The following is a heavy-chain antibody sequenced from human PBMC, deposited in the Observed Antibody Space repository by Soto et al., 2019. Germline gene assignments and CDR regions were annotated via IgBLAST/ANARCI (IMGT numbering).Heavy chain of an antibody. CDR1: GYSFTSYW. J-gene: IGHJ1*01. V-gene: IGHV5-51*01. CDR3: ARSLDYYGSGSYYNVGFQH. D-gene: IGHD3-10*01. CDR2: IYPGDSDT. Sequence: GESLKISCKGSGYSFTSYWIGWVRQMPGKGLEWMGIIYPGDSDTRYSPSFQGQVTISADKSISTAYLQWSSLKASDTAMYYCARSLDYYGSGSYYNVGFQHWGQGTLVTVSS.